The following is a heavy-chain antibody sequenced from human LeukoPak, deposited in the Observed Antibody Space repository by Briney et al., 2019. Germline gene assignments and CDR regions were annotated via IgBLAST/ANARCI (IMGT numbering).Heavy chain of an antibody. Sequence: SETLPLTCAVSGGSISSGGYSWSWIRQPPGKGLEWIGYIYHSGSTYYNPSLKSRVTISVDRSKNQFSLKLSSVTAADTAVYYCARGEYYYDSSGYGRGRAFDIWGQGTMVTVSS. CDR1: GGSISSGGYS. D-gene: IGHD3-22*01. V-gene: IGHV4-30-2*01. CDR2: IYHSGST. J-gene: IGHJ3*02. CDR3: ARGEYYYDSSGYGRGRAFDI.